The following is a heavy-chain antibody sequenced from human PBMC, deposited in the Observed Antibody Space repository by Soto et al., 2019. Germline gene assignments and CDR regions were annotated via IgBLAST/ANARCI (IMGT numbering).Heavy chain of an antibody. CDR1: GGTFSSYA. V-gene: IGHV1-69*13. Sequence: SVTVSGKASGGTFSSYAISWVRQAPGQGLEWMGGITPIFGTANYAQKFQGRVTITADESTSTAHMELSSLRSEDTAVYYCARSPGCSSTSCSAGYYYYGMDVWGQGPTVTVSS. CDR3: ARSPGCSSTSCSAGYYYYGMDV. D-gene: IGHD2-2*01. CDR2: ITPIFGTA. J-gene: IGHJ6*02.